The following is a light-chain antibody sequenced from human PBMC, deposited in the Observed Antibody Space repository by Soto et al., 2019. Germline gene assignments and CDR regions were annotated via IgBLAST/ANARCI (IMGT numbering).Light chain of an antibody. J-gene: IGKJ4*01. Sequence: EIVLTQSPATLSLSPGEGATLSCRASQTISRYLAWYHQRPGQAPRLVIYDISHRASGIPPRCSGSGSGTDFTLTISSLKPEDFGVYYCQQRSNWPPLTFGGGTKVEIK. CDR1: QTISRY. CDR2: DIS. CDR3: QQRSNWPPLT. V-gene: IGKV3-11*01.